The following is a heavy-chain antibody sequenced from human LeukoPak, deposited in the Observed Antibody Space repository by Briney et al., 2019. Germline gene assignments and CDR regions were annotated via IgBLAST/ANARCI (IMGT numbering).Heavy chain of an antibody. CDR3: SRDWDPNSYYYGMDV. CDR2: INPTSGYT. V-gene: IGHV3-11*06. CDR1: GFTFSDYY. Sequence: GGSLRLSCAASGFTFSDYYMSWIRQAPGKGLEWLSYINPTSGYTPYADSVRGRFTISRDNAKNSLYLQMNSLRAEDTAVYYCSRDWDPNSYYYGMDVWGQGTTVTVSS. J-gene: IGHJ6*02. D-gene: IGHD1-26*01.